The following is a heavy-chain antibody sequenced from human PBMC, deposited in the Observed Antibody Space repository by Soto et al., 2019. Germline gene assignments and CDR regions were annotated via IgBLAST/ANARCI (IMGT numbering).Heavy chain of an antibody. V-gene: IGHV3-23*01. J-gene: IGHJ4*02. CDR2: IGGSGGST. Sequence: EVTVLESGGGLVQPGGSLRLSCAASGFTFTSHVMSWVRQAPGKGLEWVSSIGGSGGSTYYADSVKGRFTVSRDNSKSTQYLQMNSLRVEDTAVYYCAKGWGDGWGQGTLVTVSS. CDR1: GFTFTSHV. CDR3: AKGWGDG. D-gene: IGHD3-16*01.